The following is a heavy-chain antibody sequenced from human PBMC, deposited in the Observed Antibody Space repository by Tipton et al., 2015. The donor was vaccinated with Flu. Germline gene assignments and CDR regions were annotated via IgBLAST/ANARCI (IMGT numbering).Heavy chain of an antibody. J-gene: IGHJ5*02. V-gene: IGHV1-46*01. Sequence: QLVQSGAEVKKPGASVKVSCKASGYTFTSYYMHWVRQAPGQGLEWMGIINPSGGSTSYAQKFQGRVTMTRDTSTSTVYMELSSLRSEDTAVYYCAKGDSLLLFAYNWFDPWGQGTLVTVSS. CDR3: AKGDSLLLFAYNWFDP. D-gene: IGHD1-26*01. CDR2: INPSGGST. CDR1: GYTFTSYY.